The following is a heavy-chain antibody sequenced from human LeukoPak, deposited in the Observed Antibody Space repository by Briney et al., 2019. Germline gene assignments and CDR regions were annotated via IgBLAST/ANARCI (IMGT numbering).Heavy chain of an antibody. CDR2: IYYSGST. D-gene: IGHD5-12*01. CDR1: GGSISSGGYY. J-gene: IGHJ5*02. CDR3: ARGRTDSGYDFHWFDP. Sequence: SETLSLTCTVSGGSISSGGYYWSWIRQHPGKGLEWIGYIYYSGSTYYNPSLKSRVTISVDTSKNQFSPKLSSVTAADTAVYYCARGRTDSGYDFHWFDPWGQGTLVTVSS. V-gene: IGHV4-31*03.